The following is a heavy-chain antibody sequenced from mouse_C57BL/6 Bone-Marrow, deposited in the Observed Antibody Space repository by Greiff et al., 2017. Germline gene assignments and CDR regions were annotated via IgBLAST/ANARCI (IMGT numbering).Heavy chain of an antibody. V-gene: IGHV14-4*01. CDR3: TTAVDY. CDR2: IDPENGDT. CDR1: GFNIKDDY. Sequence: EVKVEESGAELVRPGASVKLSCTASGFNIKDDYMHWVKQRPEQGLEWIGWIDPENGDTEYASKFQGKATITADTSSNTAYLQLSSLTSEDTAVYYCTTAVDYWGQGTTLTVSS. J-gene: IGHJ2*01.